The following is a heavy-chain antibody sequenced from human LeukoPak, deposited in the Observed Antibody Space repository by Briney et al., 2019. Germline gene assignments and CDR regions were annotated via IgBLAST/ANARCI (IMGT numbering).Heavy chain of an antibody. D-gene: IGHD2-15*01. CDR3: ARGGSGV. Sequence: ASVKVSCKVSGYTLTELSMHWVRQAPGKGLEWMGGFDPEDGETIYAQKFQGRVTMTRNTSISTAYMELSSLRSEDTAVYYCARGGSGVWGKGTTVTISS. CDR1: GYTLTELS. J-gene: IGHJ6*04. CDR2: FDPEDGET. V-gene: IGHV1-24*01.